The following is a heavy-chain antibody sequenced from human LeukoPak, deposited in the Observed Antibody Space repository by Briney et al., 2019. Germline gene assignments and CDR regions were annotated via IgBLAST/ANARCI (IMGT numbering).Heavy chain of an antibody. D-gene: IGHD2-2*01. CDR2: TYYRSKWYN. CDR1: GDSVSSNTPA. V-gene: IGHV6-1*01. CDR3: ESQQRGAFDY. Sequence: SQTLSLTCASSGDSVSSNTPAWNWIRQSPSRGLEWLGRTYYRSKWYNDYAVSVRSRITINPDTAKNQFSLQLNSVTPEDTAVYYCESQQRGAFDYWGQGTLVTVS. J-gene: IGHJ4*02.